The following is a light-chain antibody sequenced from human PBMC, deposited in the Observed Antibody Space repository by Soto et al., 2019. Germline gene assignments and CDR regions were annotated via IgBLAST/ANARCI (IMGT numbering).Light chain of an antibody. CDR3: QQYGTSLLT. CDR2: AAS. Sequence: DIVLTQSPCTLSLSPGERATLSCRASQSVSSSYLSWYQQKPGQAHRLLIYAASSRATGIPYRFSGSGSGTDFTLTISRLEPEDCAVYYCQQYGTSLLTFGGGTKVEIK. CDR1: QSVSSSY. J-gene: IGKJ4*01. V-gene: IGKV3-20*01.